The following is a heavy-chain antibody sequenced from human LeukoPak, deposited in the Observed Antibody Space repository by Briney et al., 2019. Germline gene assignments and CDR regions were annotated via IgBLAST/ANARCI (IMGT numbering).Heavy chain of an antibody. V-gene: IGHV3-74*01. CDR1: GFTSSSYW. CDR3: ARALVVPAAMDAFDI. J-gene: IGHJ3*02. D-gene: IGHD2-2*01. CDR2: INSDGSSI. Sequence: GGSLRLSCAASGFTSSSYWMHWVRQAPGKGLVWVSRINSDGSSISYADSVKGRFTISRDNAKNTLYLQMNSLRAEDTAVYYCARALVVPAAMDAFDIWGQGTMVTVSS.